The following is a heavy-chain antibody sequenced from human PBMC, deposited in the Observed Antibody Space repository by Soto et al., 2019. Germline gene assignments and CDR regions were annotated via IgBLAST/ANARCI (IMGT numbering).Heavy chain of an antibody. Sequence: SVKVSCKASGGTFSSYSISWVRQAPGQGREWMGGIIPIFGTANYAQKFQGRVTITADESTSTAYMELSSLRSEDTAVYYCARDIAAAGTGYFDYWGQGTLVNVSS. J-gene: IGHJ4*02. V-gene: IGHV1-69*13. CDR3: ARDIAAAGTGYFDY. CDR2: IIPIFGTA. CDR1: GGTFSSYS. D-gene: IGHD6-13*01.